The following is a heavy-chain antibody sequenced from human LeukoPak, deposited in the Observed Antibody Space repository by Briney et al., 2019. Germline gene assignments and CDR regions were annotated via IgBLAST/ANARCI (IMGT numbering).Heavy chain of an antibody. CDR2: IYHSGST. D-gene: IGHD3-9*01. J-gene: IGHJ4*02. CDR1: GYSISSGYY. CDR3: ARGVPTGYSPFDY. Sequence: SETLSLTCTVSGYSISSGYYWGWIRQPPGKGLEWIGSIYHSGSTYYNPSLKSRVTISVDTSKNQFSLKLSSVTAADTAVYYCARGVPTGYSPFDYWGQGTLVTVSS. V-gene: IGHV4-38-2*02.